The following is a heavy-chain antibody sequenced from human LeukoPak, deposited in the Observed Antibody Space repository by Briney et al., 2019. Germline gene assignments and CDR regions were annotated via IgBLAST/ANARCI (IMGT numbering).Heavy chain of an antibody. CDR3: ARDSSGDYGSFEP. CDR2: IYNSGST. Sequence: PSETLSLTCTVSGGSISGYYWSWIRQPPGKRLEWIGYIYNSGSTNYNPSLRSRVTISIDTSKKQFSLRLTSVTAADTAVYYCARDSSGDYGSFEPWGRGAQVTVSS. D-gene: IGHD3-22*01. V-gene: IGHV4-59*01. J-gene: IGHJ5*02. CDR1: GGSISGYY.